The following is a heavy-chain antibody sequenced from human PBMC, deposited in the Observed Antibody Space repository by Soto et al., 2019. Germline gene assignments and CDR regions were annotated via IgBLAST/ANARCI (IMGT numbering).Heavy chain of an antibody. V-gene: IGHV1-69*02. J-gene: IGHJ4*02. Sequence: QVQLVQSGAEVKKTGSSVKVSCKASGGTFSSYTISWVRQAPGQGLEWMGRIIPILGIANYAQKFQGRVTITADKSTSTAYMELSSLRSEDTAVYYCARSEYSSSSLYGENSWGQGTLVTVSS. CDR3: ARSEYSSSSLYGENS. D-gene: IGHD6-6*01. CDR1: GGTFSSYT. CDR2: IIPILGIA.